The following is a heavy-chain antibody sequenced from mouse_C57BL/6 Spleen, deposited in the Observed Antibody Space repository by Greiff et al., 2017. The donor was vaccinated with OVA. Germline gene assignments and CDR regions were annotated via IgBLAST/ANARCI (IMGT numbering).Heavy chain of an antibody. CDR1: GYSFTDYN. CDR2: INPNYGTT. D-gene: IGHD2-4*01. CDR3: ARGGLGRDWYFDV. Sequence: VQLQQSGPELVKPGASVKISCKASGYSFTDYNMNWVKQSHGKSLEWIGVINPNYGTTSYNQKFKGKATLTVDQSSSTAYMQLNSLTSEDSAADDCARGGLGRDWYFDVWGTGTTVTVSS. V-gene: IGHV1-39*01. J-gene: IGHJ1*03.